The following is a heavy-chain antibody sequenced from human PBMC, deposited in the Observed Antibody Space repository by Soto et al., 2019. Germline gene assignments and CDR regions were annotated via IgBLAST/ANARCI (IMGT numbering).Heavy chain of an antibody. CDR1: GYTFTRYY. D-gene: IGHD2-2*01. V-gene: IGHV1-46*01. CDR3: ATNWILGFCSNTSCPYSSYGMGV. Sequence: ASVKVSCKASGYTFTRYYMHWVRQAAGQGREWMGIINPSGGSTSYAQKFQGRVTMTRDTSTSTVYMDLSSLRSEDTAVYYCATNWILGFCSNTSCPYSSYGMGVGGQGPKVTVSS. CDR2: INPSGGST. J-gene: IGHJ6*02.